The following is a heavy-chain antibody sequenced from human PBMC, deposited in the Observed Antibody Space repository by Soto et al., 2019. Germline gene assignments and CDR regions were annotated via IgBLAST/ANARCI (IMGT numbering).Heavy chain of an antibody. D-gene: IGHD6-6*01. J-gene: IGHJ5*02. CDR3: AREGYSSSSPSLRGKIPGWFDP. V-gene: IGHV1-69*08. CDR2: IIPILGIA. CDR1: GGTFSSYT. Sequence: QVQLVQSGAEVKKPGSSVKVSCKASGGTFSSYTISWVRQAPGQGLEWMGRIIPILGIANYAQKFQGRVTITADKSTRTAYMELSSRRSEDTAVYYCAREGYSSSSPSLRGKIPGWFDPWGQGTLVTVSS.